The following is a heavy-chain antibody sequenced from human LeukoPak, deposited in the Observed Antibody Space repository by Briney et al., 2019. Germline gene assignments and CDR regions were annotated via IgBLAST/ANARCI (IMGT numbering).Heavy chain of an antibody. D-gene: IGHD1/OR15-1a*01. CDR2: ISGSGGST. CDR1: GFAFSNYW. J-gene: IGHJ4*02. CDR3: ATTPSLGYFDY. Sequence: AGGSLRLSCVASGFAFSNYWMSWVRQAPGKGLEWVSAISGSGGSTYYADSVKGRSTISRDNSKNTLYLQMNSLRAEDTAVYYCATTPSLGYFDYWGQGTLVTVSS. V-gene: IGHV3-23*01.